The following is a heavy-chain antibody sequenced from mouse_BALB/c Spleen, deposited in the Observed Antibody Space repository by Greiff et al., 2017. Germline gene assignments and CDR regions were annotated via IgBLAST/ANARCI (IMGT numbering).Heavy chain of an antibody. CDR2: ISSGGST. J-gene: IGHJ4*01. CDR3: ARRATDY. V-gene: IGHV5-6-5*01. Sequence: EVKLMESGGGLVKPGGSLKLSCAASGFTFSDYYMYWVRQTPEKRLEWVASISSGGSTYYPDSVKGRFTISRDNARNILYLQMSSLRSEDTAMYYCARRATDYWGQGTSVTVSS. CDR1: GFTFSDYY.